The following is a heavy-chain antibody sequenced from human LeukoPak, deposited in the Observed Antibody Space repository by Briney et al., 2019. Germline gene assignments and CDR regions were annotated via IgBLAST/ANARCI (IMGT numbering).Heavy chain of an antibody. V-gene: IGHV3-74*01. CDR1: GFTFSSYW. Sequence: GGSLRLSCAASGFTFSSYWVHWVRQAPGKGLEWVSRINNDGSTINYADSVKGRFTISRDNAQNTLYLQMDSLRAEDTAVYYCAKVRAYNWFDPWGQGTLVTVSS. CDR2: INNDGSTI. J-gene: IGHJ5*02. CDR3: AKVRAYNWFDP.